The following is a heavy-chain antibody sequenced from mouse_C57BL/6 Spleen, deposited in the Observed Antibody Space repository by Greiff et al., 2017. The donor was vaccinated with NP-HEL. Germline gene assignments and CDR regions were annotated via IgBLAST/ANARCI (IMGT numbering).Heavy chain of an antibody. J-gene: IGHJ3*01. V-gene: IGHV1-26*01. CDR3: AYGSWFAD. CDR1: GYTFTDYY. Sequence: EVKLQQSGPELVKPGASVKISCKASGYTFTDYYMNWVKQSHGKSLEWIGDINPVNGGTSYNQKFKGKATLTVDKSSSTADMELRSLTSEDSAVYYCAYGSWFADRGQGTLVTV. D-gene: IGHD2-2*01. CDR2: INPVNGGT.